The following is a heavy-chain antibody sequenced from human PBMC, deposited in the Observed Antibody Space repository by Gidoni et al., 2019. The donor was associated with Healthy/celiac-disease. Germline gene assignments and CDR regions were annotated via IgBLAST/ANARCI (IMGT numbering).Heavy chain of an antibody. V-gene: IGHV4-31*03. CDR1: GGSISSCGYY. Sequence: QLQLQESGPGLVKPSQTLSLTCTVSGGSISSCGYYWSWLRPHPGKGLEWIWYIYYSGSTYYNPSLKSRVTISGDTAKNQFSLKLSPVTGADTALYYCARAYPAGDYWGHGTLVTVPS. CDR2: IYYSGST. J-gene: IGHJ4*01. CDR3: ARAYPAGDY.